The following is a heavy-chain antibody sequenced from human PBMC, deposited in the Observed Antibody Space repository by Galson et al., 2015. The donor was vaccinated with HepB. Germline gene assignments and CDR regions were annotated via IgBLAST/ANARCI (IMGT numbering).Heavy chain of an antibody. Sequence: ETLSLTCTVSGGSISSYYWSWIRQPPGKGLEWIGYIYYSGSTNYNPSLKSRVTISVDTSKNQFSLKLSSVTAADTAVYYCAGHTSYGDGGTFDYWGQGTLVTVSS. J-gene: IGHJ4*02. D-gene: IGHD4-17*01. V-gene: IGHV4-59*01. CDR1: GGSISSYY. CDR2: IYYSGST. CDR3: AGHTSYGDGGTFDY.